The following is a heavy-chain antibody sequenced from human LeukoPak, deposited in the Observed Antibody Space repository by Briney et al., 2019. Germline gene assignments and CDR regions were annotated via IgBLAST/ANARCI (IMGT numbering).Heavy chain of an antibody. J-gene: IGHJ5*01. CDR2: INGDGSST. V-gene: IGHV3-74*01. Sequence: GGSLRLSCSASGFTFSSYWMHWVRQAPGKGLMWVSCINGDGSSTSYADSVKGRFTISRDNAKNTLYLQMNSLRADDTAVYYCARRYSSSTSCVNWFDSWGQGSLVTVSS. CDR3: ARRYSSSTSCVNWFDS. CDR1: GFTFSSYW. D-gene: IGHD2-2*01.